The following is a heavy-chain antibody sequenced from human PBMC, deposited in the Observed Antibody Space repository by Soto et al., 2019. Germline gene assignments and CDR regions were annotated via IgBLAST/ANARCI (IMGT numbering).Heavy chain of an antibody. Sequence: SETLSLTCDVSVVSISWNHWSWIRQAPGEWLEWFGYVHFSGSTTXXPSLEPRLXISFDISKSQFXLQLTXFTSADTAVYYCARFGAAAAHDDNWGRGVLVX. CDR2: VHFSGST. V-gene: IGHV4-59*01. J-gene: IGHJ4*01. CDR1: VVSISWNH. D-gene: IGHD6-13*01. CDR3: ARFGAAAAHDDN.